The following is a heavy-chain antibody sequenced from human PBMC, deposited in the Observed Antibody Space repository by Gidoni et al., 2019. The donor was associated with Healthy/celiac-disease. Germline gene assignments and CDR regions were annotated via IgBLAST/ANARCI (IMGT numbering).Heavy chain of an antibody. Sequence: VQLLESGGGLVQPGGSLRLSCAASGFSFSTYDMSWVRQAPGKGLEWFSVISGSDDNTHYADSVKGRFTISRDRSKNTLYLQMNSLRGEDTAVYYCAKGAWLDYWGQGALVTVSS. CDR1: GFSFSTYD. CDR3: AKGAWLDY. V-gene: IGHV3-23*01. CDR2: ISGSDDNT. J-gene: IGHJ4*02.